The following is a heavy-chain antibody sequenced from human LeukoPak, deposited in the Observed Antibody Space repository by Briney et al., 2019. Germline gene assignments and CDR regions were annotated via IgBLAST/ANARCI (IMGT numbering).Heavy chain of an antibody. CDR1: GGSISSYY. V-gene: IGHV4-59*01. Sequence: SETLSLTCTVSGGSISSYYWSWIRQPPGKGLEWIGYIYYSGSTNYSPSLKSRVTISVDTSKNHFSLKLSSVTAADTAVYYCARDPTKIAAPYFDYWGQGTLVTVSS. CDR3: ARDPTKIAAPYFDY. D-gene: IGHD6-6*01. J-gene: IGHJ4*02. CDR2: IYYSGST.